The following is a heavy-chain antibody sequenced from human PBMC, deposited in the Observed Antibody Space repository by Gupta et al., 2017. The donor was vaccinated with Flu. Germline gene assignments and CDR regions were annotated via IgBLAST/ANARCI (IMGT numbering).Heavy chain of an antibody. V-gene: IGHV3-74*01. D-gene: IGHD4-17*01. Sequence: EVQLVESGGGLVQPGGSLRLSCAASGFTFSSYWMHWVRQAPGKGLVWVSRINSDGSSTSYADSVKGRFTISRDNAKNTLYLQMNSLRAEDTAVYYCARVEGDYPAIYNWFDPWGQGTLVTVSS. CDR2: INSDGSST. CDR3: ARVEGDYPAIYNWFDP. J-gene: IGHJ5*02. CDR1: GFTFSSYW.